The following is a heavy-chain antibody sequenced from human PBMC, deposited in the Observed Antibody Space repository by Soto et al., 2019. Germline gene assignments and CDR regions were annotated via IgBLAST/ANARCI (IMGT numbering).Heavy chain of an antibody. Sequence: QVQLVQSGAEVKKPGSSVKVSCKASGGTFSSYAISWVRQAPGQGREWMGGIIPIFGTAKYAQKFQGRVTIGADELTSTAYTELRSLRSGDTAVYYCPTGSSSGLSVPFDNWGQGTLLTVSS. J-gene: IGHJ4*02. D-gene: IGHD4-17*01. CDR1: GGTFSSYA. V-gene: IGHV1-69*01. CDR3: PTGSSSGLSVPFDN. CDR2: IIPIFGTA.